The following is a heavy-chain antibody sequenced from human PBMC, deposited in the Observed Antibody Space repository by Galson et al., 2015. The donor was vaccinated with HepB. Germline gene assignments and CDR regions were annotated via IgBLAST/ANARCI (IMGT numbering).Heavy chain of an antibody. V-gene: IGHV1-2*02. CDR3: ARALPGYCSSTSCQTLCWFDP. CDR1: GYTFTGYY. D-gene: IGHD2-2*01. Sequence: SVKVSCKASGYTFTGYYMHWVRQAPGQGLEWMGWINPNSGGTNYAQKFQGRVTMTRDTSISTAYMELSRLRSDDTAVHYCARALPGYCSSTSCQTLCWFDPWGQGTLVTVSS. J-gene: IGHJ5*02. CDR2: INPNSGGT.